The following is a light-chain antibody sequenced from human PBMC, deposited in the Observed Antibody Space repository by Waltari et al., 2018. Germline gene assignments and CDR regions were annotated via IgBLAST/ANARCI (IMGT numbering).Light chain of an antibody. CDR1: QSVSSY. V-gene: IGKV3-11*01. J-gene: IGKJ2*01. CDR2: DAS. CDR3: QQRSNWPPYT. Sequence: EIVLTQSPATMSLSPGATATLSVRASQSVSSYLAWYQQKPGQPPRLLIYDASNRATGIPARFSGSGSWTDFTLTISSLEPEDFAVYYCQQRSNWPPYTFGQGTKLEIK.